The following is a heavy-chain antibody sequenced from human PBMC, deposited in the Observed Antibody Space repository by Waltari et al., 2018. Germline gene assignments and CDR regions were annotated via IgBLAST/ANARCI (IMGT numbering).Heavy chain of an antibody. CDR1: GGSFSGYY. J-gene: IGHJ3*02. CDR3: ARDTDSSGYQIADAFDI. V-gene: IGHV4-34*01. Sequence: QVQLQQWGAGLLKPSETLSLTCAVYGGSFSGYYWSWIRQPPGKGLEWIGEINHSGSTNYNPSLKSRVTISVDTSKNQFSLKLSSVTAADTAVYYCARDTDSSGYQIADAFDIWGQGTMVTVSS. CDR2: INHSGST. D-gene: IGHD3-22*01.